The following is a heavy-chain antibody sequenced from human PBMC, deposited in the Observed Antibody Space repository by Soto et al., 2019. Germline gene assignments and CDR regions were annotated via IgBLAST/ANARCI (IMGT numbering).Heavy chain of an antibody. D-gene: IGHD3-3*01. CDR2: ISWTSGKI. Sequence: EVQLVESGGGLVQPGGSLRLSCAASGFTFDDYAMHWVRQAPGKGLEWVSCISWTSGKIDYADSMKGRFTISRDNAKNTLFLQINSLRAEDTAVYYCAKDEGPFGGRFDYWGQGNLVTVAS. CDR3: AKDEGPFGGRFDY. J-gene: IGHJ4*02. CDR1: GFTFDDYA. V-gene: IGHV3-9*01.